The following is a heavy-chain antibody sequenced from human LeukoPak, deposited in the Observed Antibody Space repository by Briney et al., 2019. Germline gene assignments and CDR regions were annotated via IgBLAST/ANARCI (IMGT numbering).Heavy chain of an antibody. J-gene: IGHJ5*02. CDR2: INHSGST. CDR1: GFTFSSYA. D-gene: IGHD5-12*01. Sequence: GSLRLSCAASGFTFSSYAMSWVRQPPGKGLEWIGEINHSGSTNYNPSLKSRVTISVDTSKNQFSLKLSSVTAADTAVYYCARGHKHRGRPPRYSGYDRPIDPWGQGTLVTVSS. V-gene: IGHV4-34*01. CDR3: ARGHKHRGRPPRYSGYDRPIDP.